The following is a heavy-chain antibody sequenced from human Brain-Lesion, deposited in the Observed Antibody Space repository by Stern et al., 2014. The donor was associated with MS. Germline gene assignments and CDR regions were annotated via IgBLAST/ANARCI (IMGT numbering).Heavy chain of an antibody. V-gene: IGHV5-51*01. CDR1: GSRFTSNW. Sequence: EVQLVESGAEVKKPGESLKISCKGSGSRFTSNWIGWVRQMPGKGLEWMGIIWPGDSDTRYSPSFQGQVTISADKSISTAYLQWSSLQASDTAMYYCARRGDSSSSGFDYWGQGTLVIVSS. D-gene: IGHD6-6*01. CDR2: IWPGDSDT. CDR3: ARRGDSSSSGFDY. J-gene: IGHJ4*02.